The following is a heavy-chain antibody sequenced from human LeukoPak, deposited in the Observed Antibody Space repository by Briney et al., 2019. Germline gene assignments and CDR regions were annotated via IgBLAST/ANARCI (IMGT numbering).Heavy chain of an antibody. J-gene: IGHJ2*01. Sequence: SETLSLTCTVSGGSISSYYWSWIRQPPGKGLEWIGYIYYSGSTNYNPSLKSRVTIPVDTSKNQFSLKLSSVTAADTAVYYCARDVRWYPDWYFDIWGRGTLVTVSS. V-gene: IGHV4-59*01. CDR1: GGSISSYY. D-gene: IGHD4-23*01. CDR2: IYYSGST. CDR3: ARDVRWYPDWYFDI.